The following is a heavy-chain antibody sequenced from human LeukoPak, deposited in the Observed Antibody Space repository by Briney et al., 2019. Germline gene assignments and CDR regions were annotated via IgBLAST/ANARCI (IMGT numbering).Heavy chain of an antibody. V-gene: IGHV3-48*01. CDR1: GFTFSSYG. CDR2: ISSSSSTI. Sequence: GGSLRLSCAASGFTFSSYGMNWVRKAPGKGLEWVSYISSSSSTIYYADSVKGRFTISRDSAKNSVYLQMNSLRAEDTAVYHCARRPDYGGNTFDYWGQGTLVTVSS. CDR3: ARRPDYGGNTFDY. J-gene: IGHJ4*02. D-gene: IGHD4-23*01.